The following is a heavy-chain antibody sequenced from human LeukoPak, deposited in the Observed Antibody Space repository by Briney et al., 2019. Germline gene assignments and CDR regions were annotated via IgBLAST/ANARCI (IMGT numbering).Heavy chain of an antibody. D-gene: IGHD2-2*01. CDR2: IYSGGST. V-gene: IGHV3-53*01. CDR1: GFXVSSNY. Sequence: GGSLRLSCAASGFXVSSNYISWVRQTPGKGLEWVSVIYSGGSTYYADSVKGRFTISRDNSKNTLYLQMNSLRAEDTAVYYCARDSCSSTSCYPYYGMDVWGQGTTVTVSS. CDR3: ARDSCSSTSCYPYYGMDV. J-gene: IGHJ6*02.